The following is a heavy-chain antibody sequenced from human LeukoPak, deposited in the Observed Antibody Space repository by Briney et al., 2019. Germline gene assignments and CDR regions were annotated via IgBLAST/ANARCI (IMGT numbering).Heavy chain of an antibody. CDR2: IYYSGST. J-gene: IGHJ4*02. CDR1: GGSFSGYY. V-gene: IGHV4-34*01. Sequence: PSETLSLTCAVYGGSFSGYYWSWIRQPPGKGLEWIGSIYYSGSTYYNPSLKSRVTISVDTSKDQFSLKLSSVTAADTAVYYCARHWSGGDFYFDYWGQGTLVTVSS. D-gene: IGHD2-21*02. CDR3: ARHWSGGDFYFDY.